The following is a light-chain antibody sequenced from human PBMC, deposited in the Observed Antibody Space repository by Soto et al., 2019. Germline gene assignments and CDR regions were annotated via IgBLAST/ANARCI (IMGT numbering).Light chain of an antibody. CDR1: QTISNTY. J-gene: IGKJ1*01. V-gene: IGKV3-20*01. CDR3: QQYGSSPRT. Sequence: EIVLTQSPGTLSLSPGETATLSCRASQTISNTYLAWYQQKPGQAPRLLIYGASTRATGIPGRFSSSGSGTDFTLTVNRLEPEDFVVYYCQQYGSSPRTFGQGTKVEI. CDR2: GAS.